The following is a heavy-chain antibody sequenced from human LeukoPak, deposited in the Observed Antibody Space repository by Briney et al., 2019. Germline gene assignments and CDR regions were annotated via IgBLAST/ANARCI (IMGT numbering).Heavy chain of an antibody. J-gene: IGHJ3*02. CDR3: ATPNDAFNI. CDR2: IHHRGGT. Sequence: SETLSRTCAVSGGSISNENWWSWVRQPPGKGLEWIGEIHHRGGTNYNPSLRSRVTISIDTSKNQFSLKLTSVTAADTAVYYCATPNDAFNIWGQGTMVTVPS. V-gene: IGHV4-4*02. CDR1: GGSISNENW.